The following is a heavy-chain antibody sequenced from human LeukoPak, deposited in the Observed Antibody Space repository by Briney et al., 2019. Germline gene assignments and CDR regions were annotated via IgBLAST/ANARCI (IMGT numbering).Heavy chain of an antibody. CDR1: GGSISSYY. V-gene: IGHV4-4*07. CDR2: IYTSGTT. D-gene: IGHD4-17*01. CDR3: ARLSTVTTSFDY. J-gene: IGHJ4*02. Sequence: ASETLSLTCTVSGGSISSYYWSWIRQPAGKGLEWIGRIYTSGTTHYNPSLKSRVTTSVDTSKNQFSLKLSSVTAADTAVYYCARLSTVTTSFDYWGQGTLVTVSS.